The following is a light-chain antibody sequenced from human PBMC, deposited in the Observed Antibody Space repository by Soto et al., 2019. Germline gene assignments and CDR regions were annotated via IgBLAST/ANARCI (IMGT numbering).Light chain of an antibody. Sequence: QAVLPQPPSISGAPGPRVTITCTGSDSNIGASYDVNWYQHLPGAAPNLLIYETDNRPSGVPDRFSASRSGASASLAIDKLQTGDEGDYYCQSYGSGLSVVLGGGTKLTVL. V-gene: IGLV1-40*01. J-gene: IGLJ2*01. CDR2: ETD. CDR3: QSYGSGLSVV. CDR1: DSNIGASYD.